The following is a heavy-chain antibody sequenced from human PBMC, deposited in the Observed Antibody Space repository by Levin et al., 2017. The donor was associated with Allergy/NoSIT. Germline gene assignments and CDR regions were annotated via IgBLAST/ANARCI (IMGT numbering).Heavy chain of an antibody. D-gene: IGHD5-12*01. CDR1: RFTFSKYW. CDR2: IKEDGNEE. V-gene: IGHV3-7*01. Sequence: GGSLRLSCVVSRFTFSKYWMSWVRQAPGKGLEWVGNIKEDGNEESYADSVKGRLTISRDNAKNSLYLQMNSLRADDTAVYYCARDQSHSGLDNWGQGTLVTVSS. J-gene: IGHJ4*02. CDR3: ARDQSHSGLDN.